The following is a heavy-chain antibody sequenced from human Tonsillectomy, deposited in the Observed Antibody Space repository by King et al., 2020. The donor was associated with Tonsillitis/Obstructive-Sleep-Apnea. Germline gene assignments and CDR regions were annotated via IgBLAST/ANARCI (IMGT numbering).Heavy chain of an antibody. CDR1: GFTFSSSG. D-gene: IGHD2-2*01. Sequence: VQLVESGGGVVQPGRSLRLSCAASGFTFSSSGMRWVRQAPGNGLGWWAVISYDVSNPYYADSVKGRLNISIDNSKKTLYLQMNSLRAEETAVYYCANDQNPYCSRTNCFSFDYWGQGTLVTVSS. V-gene: IGHV3-30*18. CDR3: ANDQNPYCSRTNCFSFDY. CDR2: ISYDVSNP. J-gene: IGHJ4*02.